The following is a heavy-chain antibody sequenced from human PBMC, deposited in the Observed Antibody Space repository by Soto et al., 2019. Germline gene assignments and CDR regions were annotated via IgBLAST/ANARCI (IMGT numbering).Heavy chain of an antibody. CDR2: IYPGDSDT. CDR3: ASLAARRPPGWLDP. V-gene: IGHV5-51*01. Sequence: WESLKISCKGSGYSFTSYWIGWVRQMPGKGLEWMGIIYPGDSDTGYSPSFQGQVTISADKSISTAYLQWSSLKASDTAMYYCASLAARRPPGWLDPWGQVPLGTAAS. J-gene: IGHJ5*02. CDR1: GYSFTSYW. D-gene: IGHD6-6*01.